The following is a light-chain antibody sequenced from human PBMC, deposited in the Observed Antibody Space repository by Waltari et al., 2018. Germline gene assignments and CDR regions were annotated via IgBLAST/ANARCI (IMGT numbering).Light chain of an antibody. CDR3: QQYYSTPPT. J-gene: IGKJ1*01. CDR2: WAS. CDR1: QSVLYSSNNKNY. V-gene: IGKV4-1*01. Sequence: DIVMTQSPDSLAVSLGERATINCKSSQSVLYSSNNKNYLVWYQQKPGQPPELLIYWASTRESGVPDRFSGSGSGTDFTLTISSLQAEDVAVYYCQQYYSTPPTFGQGTKVEIK.